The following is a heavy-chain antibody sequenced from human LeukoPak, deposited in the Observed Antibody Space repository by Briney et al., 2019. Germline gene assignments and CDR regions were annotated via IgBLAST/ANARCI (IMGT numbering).Heavy chain of an antibody. D-gene: IGHD5-18*01. CDR2: IYYSGST. CDR1: GGSIAGSSYY. Sequence: SETLSLTCTVSGGSIAGSSYYWVWIRQPPGSGLEWIGTIYYSGSTNYNPSLKSRVTMSVDTSKNQFSLKLSSVTAADTAVYYCARETNPPGYSYGANWFDPWGQGTLVTVSS. J-gene: IGHJ5*02. V-gene: IGHV4-39*07. CDR3: ARETNPPGYSYGANWFDP.